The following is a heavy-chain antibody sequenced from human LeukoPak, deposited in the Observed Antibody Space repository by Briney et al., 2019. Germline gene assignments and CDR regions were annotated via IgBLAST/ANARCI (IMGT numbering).Heavy chain of an antibody. CDR1: GFTFSNAW. V-gene: IGHV3-15*01. J-gene: IGHJ4*02. Sequence: GGSLRLSCAASGFTFSNAWMSWVRQAPGKGLEWVGRIKSKTDGGTTDYAAPVKGRFTISRDDSKNTLYLQMNSLNTEDTAVYYCTTRTPRKDIVVVPAAIPILRSDYWGQGTLVTVSS. D-gene: IGHD2-2*02. CDR2: IKSKTDGGTT. CDR3: TTRTPRKDIVVVPAAIPILRSDY.